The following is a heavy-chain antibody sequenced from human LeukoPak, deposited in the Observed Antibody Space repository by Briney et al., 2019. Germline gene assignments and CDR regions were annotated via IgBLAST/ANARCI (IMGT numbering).Heavy chain of an antibody. CDR3: TRVGYIDEGIDY. V-gene: IGHV3-7*04. CDR2: IKQDGSKK. D-gene: IGHD5-24*01. CDR1: GFPFSSYW. Sequence: GGSLRLSCVASGFPFSSYWMTWVRQAPGNGQEWVANIKQDGSKKSYVDSVKGRFTISRDNAKNSLYLQMNSLRAEDTAIYYCTRVGYIDEGIDYWGQGTLVTVSS. J-gene: IGHJ4*02.